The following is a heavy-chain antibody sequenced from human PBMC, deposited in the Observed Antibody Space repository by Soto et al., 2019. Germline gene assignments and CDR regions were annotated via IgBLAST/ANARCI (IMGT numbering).Heavy chain of an antibody. Sequence: GGSLRLSCAASGFTFRSYGMHWVRQAPGKGLEWVTIVSYDGSNKYYADSVKGRFTISRDNSKNTLYLQMNSLRAEDTAEYYCAKEKSPLDYGDASIDYWGQGTLVTVSS. CDR3: AKEKSPLDYGDASIDY. V-gene: IGHV3-30*18. CDR2: VSYDGSNK. D-gene: IGHD4-17*01. CDR1: GFTFRSYG. J-gene: IGHJ4*02.